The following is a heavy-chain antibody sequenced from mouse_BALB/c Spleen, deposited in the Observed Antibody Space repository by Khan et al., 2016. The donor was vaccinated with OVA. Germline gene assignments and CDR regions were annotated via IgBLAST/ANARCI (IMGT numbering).Heavy chain of an antibody. V-gene: IGHV14-3*02. CDR2: IDPANGNT. CDR1: GFTIKDNY. CDR3: ARRNA. Sequence: VRLQQSGAELVKPGASVKLSCTASGFTIKDNYMHWVKQRPEQGLEWIVRIDPANGNTKYDPTFQGKATITADTSSNTSYLQLSSLTSEDTAVYYCARRNAWGKGTTLTVSS. J-gene: IGHJ2*01.